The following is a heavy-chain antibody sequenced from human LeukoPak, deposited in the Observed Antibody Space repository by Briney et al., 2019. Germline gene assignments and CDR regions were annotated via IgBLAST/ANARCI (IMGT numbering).Heavy chain of an antibody. CDR3: ARGGASELYYFDY. CDR1: GFTVSNKY. CDR2: IYDGGNT. V-gene: IGHV3-53*01. D-gene: IGHD2-15*01. Sequence: GGSLRLSCAASGFTVSNKYMSWVRQTPGKGLQFVSVIYDGGNTYYADSVKGRFTISRDNSKNTLHLQMNSLRAEDTAVYYCARGGASELYYFDYWGQGTLVTVSS. J-gene: IGHJ4*02.